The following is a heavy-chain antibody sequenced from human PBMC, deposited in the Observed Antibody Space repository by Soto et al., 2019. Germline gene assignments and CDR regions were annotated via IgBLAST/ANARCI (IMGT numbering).Heavy chain of an antibody. J-gene: IGHJ3*02. CDR3: AKLRSYPDAFDI. D-gene: IGHD1-26*01. CDR1: GFTFSSYA. CDR2: ISGSGGST. V-gene: IGHV3-23*01. Sequence: GGSLRLSCAASGFTFSSYAMSWVRQAPGKGLEWVSAISGSGGSTYYADSVKGRFTISRDNSKNTLYLQMNSPRAEDTAVYYCAKLRSYPDAFDIWGQGTMVTVSS.